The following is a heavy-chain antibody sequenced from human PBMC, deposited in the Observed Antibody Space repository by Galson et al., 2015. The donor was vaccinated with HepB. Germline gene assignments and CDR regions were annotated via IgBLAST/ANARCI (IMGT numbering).Heavy chain of an antibody. D-gene: IGHD6-19*01. Sequence: SVKVSCKASGGTFSSYAISWVRQAPGQGLEWMGGIIPILGIANYAQKFQGRVTITADKSTSTAYMELSSLRSEDTTVYYCAKRRGYSSGWYDLSPGSSKGRSVEYWGQGTLVTVSS. CDR3: AKRRGYSSGWYDLSPGSSKGRSVEY. CDR2: IIPILGIA. V-gene: IGHV1-69*10. J-gene: IGHJ4*02. CDR1: GGTFSSYA.